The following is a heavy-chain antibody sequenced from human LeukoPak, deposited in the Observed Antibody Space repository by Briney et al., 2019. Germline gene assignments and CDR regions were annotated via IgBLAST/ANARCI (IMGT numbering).Heavy chain of an antibody. Sequence: GGSLRLSCAASPFTVSINYMSWVRQAPGKELEWVSVIYSGGSTYDADSVKGRFTISRDNSKNTLYLQMNSLRAEDTAVYYCAREWELLYWGQGTLVTVSS. CDR1: PFTVSINY. CDR3: AREWELLY. D-gene: IGHD1-26*01. CDR2: IYSGGST. J-gene: IGHJ4*02. V-gene: IGHV3-53*01.